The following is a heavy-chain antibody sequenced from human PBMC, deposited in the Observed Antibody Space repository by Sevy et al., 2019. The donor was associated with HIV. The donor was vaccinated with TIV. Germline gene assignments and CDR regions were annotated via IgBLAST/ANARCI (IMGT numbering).Heavy chain of an antibody. Sequence: SQTLSLTCAISGDSVSSNSAAWNWIRQSPSRGLEWLGRTYYRSKWYNDYAVSVKSRITINPDTSKNQFSLQLNFVTPEDTAVYYCARDDRFCGGDCYYYGMDVWGQGTTVTVSS. CDR3: ARDDRFCGGDCYYYGMDV. J-gene: IGHJ6*02. D-gene: IGHD2-21*01. V-gene: IGHV6-1*01. CDR2: TYYRSKWYN. CDR1: GDSVSSNSAA.